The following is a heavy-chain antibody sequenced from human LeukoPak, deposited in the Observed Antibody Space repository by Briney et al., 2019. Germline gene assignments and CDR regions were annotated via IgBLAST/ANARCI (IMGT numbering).Heavy chain of an antibody. D-gene: IGHD3-9*01. CDR2: IHGGNSET. J-gene: IGHJ4*02. V-gene: IGHV5-51*01. Sequence: GESLKISCKGSGYSFTTHWIGWVRQMPGKGLEWMGMIHGGNSETRYSPPFQGQVTISVDKSITTAYLQWSSLKAPDSGLYYCARIRSILTGYYNFDNWGQGTLVTVSS. CDR1: GYSFTTHW. CDR3: ARIRSILTGYYNFDN.